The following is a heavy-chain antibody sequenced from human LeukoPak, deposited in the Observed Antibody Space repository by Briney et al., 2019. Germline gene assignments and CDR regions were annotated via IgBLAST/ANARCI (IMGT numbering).Heavy chain of an antibody. Sequence: GASVKVSCKASGGTFSSYAISWVRQAPGQGLEWMGGIIPIFGTANYAQKFQGRVTITADESTSTAYMELSSLRSEDTAVYYCARGYYDYVWGSYLVYWGQGTLVTVSS. J-gene: IGHJ4*02. V-gene: IGHV1-69*13. D-gene: IGHD3-16*02. CDR2: IIPIFGTA. CDR3: ARGYYDYVWGSYLVY. CDR1: GGTFSSYA.